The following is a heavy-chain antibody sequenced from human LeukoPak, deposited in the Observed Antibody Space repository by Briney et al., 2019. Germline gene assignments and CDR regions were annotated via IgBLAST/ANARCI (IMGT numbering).Heavy chain of an antibody. Sequence: ASVKVSCKASGGTVSRYAISWVRQAPGQGLEWMGGIIPIFGTTNHAQKFQGRVRITADKSTSTAYMELSSLRSEDTAVYYCARPRFPYYRLSGADYQYMDVWGKGTTVTVSS. CDR2: IIPIFGTT. D-gene: IGHD2/OR15-2a*01. CDR3: ARPRFPYYRLSGADYQYMDV. CDR1: GGTVSRYA. J-gene: IGHJ6*03. V-gene: IGHV1-69*06.